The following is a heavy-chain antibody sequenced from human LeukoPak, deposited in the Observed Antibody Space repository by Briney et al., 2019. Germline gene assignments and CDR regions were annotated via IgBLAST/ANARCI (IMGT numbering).Heavy chain of an antibody. V-gene: IGHV4-34*01. CDR3: ARLGYCSGGTCYSVPFDY. CDR1: GGSFSGYY. CDR2: INHSGNT. Sequence: PPETLSLTCAVYGGSFSGYYWSWIRQPPGKGLEWIGEINHSGNTNYNPSLKSRVTISVDTSKNQFSLKLSSATVADTAVYYCARLGYCSGGTCYSVPFDYWGQGTLATVSS. J-gene: IGHJ4*02. D-gene: IGHD2-15*01.